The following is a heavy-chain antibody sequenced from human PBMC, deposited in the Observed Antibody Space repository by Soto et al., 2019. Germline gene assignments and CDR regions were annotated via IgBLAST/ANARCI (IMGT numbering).Heavy chain of an antibody. V-gene: IGHV4-34*01. D-gene: IGHD6-6*01. J-gene: IGHJ3*02. CDR3: AREGIAARLGAFDI. Sequence: PSETMSLTCAVYGGSFRGYYWSWIRQPPGKGLEWIGEINHSGSTNYNPSLKSRVTISVDTSKNQFSLKLSSVTAADTAVYYCAREGIAARLGAFDIWGQGTMVTVSS. CDR1: GGSFRGYY. CDR2: INHSGST.